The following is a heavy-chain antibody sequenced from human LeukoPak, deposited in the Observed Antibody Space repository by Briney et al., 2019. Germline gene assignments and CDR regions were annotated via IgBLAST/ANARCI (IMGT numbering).Heavy chain of an antibody. CDR1: GFTFSNAW. CDR3: AKGGSPFDFDSAFDY. CDR2: ISGSGGST. J-gene: IGHJ4*02. D-gene: IGHD3-9*01. V-gene: IGHV3-23*01. Sequence: GGSLRLSCAASGFTFSNAWMSWVRQAPGKGLEWVSAISGSGGSTYYADSVKGRFTISRDNSKNTLYLQMNSLRAEDTAVYYCAKGGSPFDFDSAFDYWGQGTLVTVSS.